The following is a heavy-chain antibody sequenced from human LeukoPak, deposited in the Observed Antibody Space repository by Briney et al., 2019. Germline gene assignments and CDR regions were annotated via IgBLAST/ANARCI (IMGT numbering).Heavy chain of an antibody. CDR2: INPSGGST. Sequence: ASVKVSCKASGYTFTSYYMHWVRQAPGQGLEWMGIINPSGGSTSYAQKFQGRVTMTRDTSISTAYMELSRLRSDDTAVYYCARDPIAAAGTMGDAFDIWGQGTMVTVSS. CDR3: ARDPIAAAGTMGDAFDI. V-gene: IGHV1-46*01. J-gene: IGHJ3*02. D-gene: IGHD6-13*01. CDR1: GYTFTSYY.